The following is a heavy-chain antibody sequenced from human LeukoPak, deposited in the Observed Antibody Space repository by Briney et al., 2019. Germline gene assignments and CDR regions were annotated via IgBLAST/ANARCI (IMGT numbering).Heavy chain of an antibody. Sequence: PGGSLRLSCAASGFTFSSYAMHWVRQAPGKGLEYVSAISSNGGSTYYANSVKGRFTISRDNSKNTLYLQMGSLRVEDMAVYYCARVARDSSGYYYDDWGQGTLVTVSS. CDR1: GFTFSSYA. J-gene: IGHJ4*02. CDR3: ARVARDSSGYYYDD. V-gene: IGHV3-64*01. CDR2: ISSNGGST. D-gene: IGHD3-22*01.